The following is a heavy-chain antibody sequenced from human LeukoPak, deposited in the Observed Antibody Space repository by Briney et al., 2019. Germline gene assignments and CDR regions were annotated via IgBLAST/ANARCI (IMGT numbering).Heavy chain of an antibody. D-gene: IGHD3-9*01. CDR3: ARAYNILTGLGCDY. CDR1: GYTLTELS. J-gene: IGHJ4*02. Sequence: VASVKVSCKVSGYTLTELSMHWVRQAPGKGLEWMGGFDPEDGETIYAQKLQGRVTMTTDTSTSTAYMELRSLRYDDTAVYYCARAYNILTGLGCDYWGQGTLVTVSS. CDR2: FDPEDGET. V-gene: IGHV1-24*01.